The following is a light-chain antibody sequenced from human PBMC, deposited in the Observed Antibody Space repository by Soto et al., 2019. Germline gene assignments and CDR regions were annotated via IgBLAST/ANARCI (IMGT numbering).Light chain of an antibody. CDR3: QQYSSSPVT. Sequence: EIVLAQSPGTLSLSPGERATLSCRASQRVSNTYLAWYQQKPGQAPRLLIYGVSSRATGIPDRFSGSGSGTDVTLTISRLEPEGFAVYYCQQYSSSPVTFGGGTKVEIK. J-gene: IGKJ4*01. V-gene: IGKV3-20*01. CDR2: GVS. CDR1: QRVSNTY.